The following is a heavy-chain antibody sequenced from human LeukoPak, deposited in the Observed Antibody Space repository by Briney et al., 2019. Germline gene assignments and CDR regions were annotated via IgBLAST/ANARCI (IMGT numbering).Heavy chain of an antibody. J-gene: IGHJ4*02. Sequence: GESLKISCKGSGHSFTSYWIGWVRQMPGKGLEWMGIIYPGDSDTRYSPSFQGQVTISADKSISTAYLQWSSLKASDTAMYYCARLGEMYDYGDHYFDYWGQGTLVTVSS. CDR2: IYPGDSDT. CDR3: ARLGEMYDYGDHYFDY. CDR1: GHSFTSYW. V-gene: IGHV5-51*01. D-gene: IGHD4-17*01.